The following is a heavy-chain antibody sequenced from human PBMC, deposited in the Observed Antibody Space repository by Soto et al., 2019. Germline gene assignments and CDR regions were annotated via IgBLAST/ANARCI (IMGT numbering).Heavy chain of an antibody. CDR2: INAGNGNT. CDR1: VYTFTSYA. J-gene: IGHJ4*02. V-gene: IGHV1-3*01. Sequence: ASVKVSCKASVYTFTSYAIHWVRQAPGQRLEWMGWINAGNGNTKYSQKLQGRVTITRDTSASTAYMELSSLRSEDTAVYYCYSSSSGYWGQGTPVTVSS. D-gene: IGHD6-6*01. CDR3: YSSSSGY.